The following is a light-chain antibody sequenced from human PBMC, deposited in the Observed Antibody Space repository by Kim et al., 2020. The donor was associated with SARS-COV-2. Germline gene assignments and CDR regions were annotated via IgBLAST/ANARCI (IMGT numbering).Light chain of an antibody. CDR1: QSLSSSF. V-gene: IGKV3-20*01. Sequence: SPGERANLSCRASQSLSSSFLAWFQQKPGQPPRLLIYDASNRATGIPDRFSGSGSGTDFTLTISRLEPEDFALYYCQQYDSSTWTFGQGTKVDIK. CDR3: QQYDSSTWT. CDR2: DAS. J-gene: IGKJ1*01.